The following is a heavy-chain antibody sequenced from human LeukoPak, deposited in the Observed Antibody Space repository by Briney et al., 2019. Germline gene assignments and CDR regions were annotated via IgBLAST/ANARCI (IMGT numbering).Heavy chain of an antibody. J-gene: IGHJ4*02. CDR1: GFTFSSYA. D-gene: IGHD3-3*01. V-gene: IGHV3-23*01. CDR3: AKEHDFWSGPTDC. CDR2: ISGSGGST. Sequence: GGSLRLSCAASGFTFSSYAISWVRQAPGKGLEWVSAISGSGGSTYYADSVKGRFTISRDNSKTTLYLQMNSLRAEDTAVYYCAKEHDFWSGPTDCGGQGSLVTVSS.